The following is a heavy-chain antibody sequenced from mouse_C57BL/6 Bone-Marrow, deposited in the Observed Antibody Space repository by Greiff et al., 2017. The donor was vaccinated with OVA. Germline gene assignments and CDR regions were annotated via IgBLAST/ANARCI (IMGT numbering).Heavy chain of an antibody. Sequence: QVQLQQPGAELVRPGSSVKLSCKASGYTFTSYRMDWVKQRPGQGLEWIGNIYPYDSYTHYNQKFKDKATLTVDKSSSTAYMQLSSLTSEDSAVSSCARRYYGCATGARFAYWGQGTPVTV. J-gene: IGHJ3*01. CDR1: GYTFTSYR. D-gene: IGHD1-2*01. V-gene: IGHV1-61*01. CDR3: ARRYYGCATGARFAY. CDR2: IYPYDSYT.